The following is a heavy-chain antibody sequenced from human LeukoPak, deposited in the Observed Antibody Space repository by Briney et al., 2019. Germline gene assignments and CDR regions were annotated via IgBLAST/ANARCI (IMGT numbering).Heavy chain of an antibody. CDR1: GYTFTVYY. D-gene: IGHD2-2*01. Sequence: ASVKVSCTGSGYTFTVYYMHWVRQAPGQGREGMGGINPNSGGTNYAQKFQGRVSMPTHTSISTAYMELSRLRSDDTAVYYCARDLGYCSSTSCYGSYYYGMDLWGQGTTVTVSS. CDR2: INPNSGGT. V-gene: IGHV1-2*02. J-gene: IGHJ6*02. CDR3: ARDLGYCSSTSCYGSYYYGMDL.